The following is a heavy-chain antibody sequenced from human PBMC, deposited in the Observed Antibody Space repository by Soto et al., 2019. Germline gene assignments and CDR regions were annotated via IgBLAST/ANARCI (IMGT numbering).Heavy chain of an antibody. CDR2: ISGSGSKT. V-gene: IGHV3-23*01. CDR3: AKAAEEYGDSLVHY. Sequence: EVQLLESGGGLVQPGGSLRLSCAASGFTFSSYAMNWVRQTPRKGLEWVSVISGSGSKTYYADSVKGRFSISRDNSKNTLYLQMNGLRVEDTAVYYCAKAAEEYGDSLVHYWGQGTLVIVSS. D-gene: IGHD4-17*01. J-gene: IGHJ4*02. CDR1: GFTFSSYA.